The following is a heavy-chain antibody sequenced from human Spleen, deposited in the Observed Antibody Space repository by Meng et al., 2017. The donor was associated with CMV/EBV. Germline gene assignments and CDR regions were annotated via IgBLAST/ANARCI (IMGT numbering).Heavy chain of an antibody. Sequence: SCEASGCSFRNNAMSWVRQAPGKGLEWVSIIYSDDFSTYYADSVKGRCSISRDNSKNTLYLQMSSLRADDAAVYYCAKVTNGVYFDFWGQGALVTVSS. D-gene: IGHD2-8*01. J-gene: IGHJ4*02. CDR2: IYSDDFST. V-gene: IGHV3-23*03. CDR3: AKVTNGVYFDF. CDR1: GCSFRNNA.